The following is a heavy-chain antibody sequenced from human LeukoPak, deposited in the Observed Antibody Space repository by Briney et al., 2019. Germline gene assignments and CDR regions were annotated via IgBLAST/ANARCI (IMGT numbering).Heavy chain of an antibody. Sequence: SETLSLTCAVYGGSFSGYYWSWIRQPPGKGMEWIGEINHSGSTNYNPSLKSRVTISVDTSKNQFSLKLSSVTAADTAVYYCARAGYRYGHRAFDIWGQGTMVTVSS. J-gene: IGHJ3*02. CDR3: ARAGYRYGHRAFDI. CDR1: GGSFSGYY. D-gene: IGHD5-18*01. V-gene: IGHV4-34*01. CDR2: INHSGST.